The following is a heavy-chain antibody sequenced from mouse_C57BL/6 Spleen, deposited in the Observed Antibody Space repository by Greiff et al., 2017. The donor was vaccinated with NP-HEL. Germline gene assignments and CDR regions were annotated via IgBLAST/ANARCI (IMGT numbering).Heavy chain of an antibody. CDR2: IYPRDGST. CDR1: GYTFTDHT. Sequence: VKLVESDAELVKPGASVKISCKVSGYTFTDHTIHWMKQRPEQGLEWIGYIYPRDGSTKYNEKFKGKATLTADKSSSTAYMQLNSLTSEDSAVYFCARRGDYYGSRAMDYWGQGTSVTVSS. V-gene: IGHV1-78*01. CDR3: ARRGDYYGSRAMDY. D-gene: IGHD1-1*01. J-gene: IGHJ4*01.